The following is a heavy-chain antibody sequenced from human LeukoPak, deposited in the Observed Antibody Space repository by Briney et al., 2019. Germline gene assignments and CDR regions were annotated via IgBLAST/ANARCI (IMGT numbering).Heavy chain of an antibody. V-gene: IGHV3-15*07. D-gene: IGHD3-3*01. Sequence: GGSLRLSCAASGFTFSNAWTNWVRQAPGKGLEWVGRIKSKTDGGTTDYAAPVKGRFTISRDDSKNTLYLQMNSLKTEDTAVYYCAKVAYDFPPVGYWGQGTLVTVSS. CDR1: GFTFSNAW. CDR2: IKSKTDGGTT. J-gene: IGHJ4*02. CDR3: AKVAYDFPPVGY.